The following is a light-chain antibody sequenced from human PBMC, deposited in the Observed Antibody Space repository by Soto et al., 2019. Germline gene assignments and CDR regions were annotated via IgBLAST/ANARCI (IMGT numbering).Light chain of an antibody. Sequence: EIVLTQSPVTLSLSPGERATLSCRASQSVSSIYLAWYQQKTGQPPRLLIYGASTRATGIPDRFSGSGSGTDFTLTISTLEPEDFAVYYCQHYAYSPPIITFGPGTKVDVK. CDR1: QSVSSIY. V-gene: IGKV3-20*01. CDR2: GAS. J-gene: IGKJ3*01. CDR3: QHYAYSPPIIT.